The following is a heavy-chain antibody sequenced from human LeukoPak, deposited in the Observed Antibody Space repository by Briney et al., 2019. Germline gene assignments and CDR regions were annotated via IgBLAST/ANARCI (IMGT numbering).Heavy chain of an antibody. Sequence: APVKVSCKASGYTFTSYSISWVRQAPGQGLEWMGWISAYNGNTNYAQKLQGRVTMTTDTSTSTAYMELRSLRSDDTAVYYCATLVGATTFDYWGQGTLVTVSS. V-gene: IGHV1-18*01. CDR3: ATLVGATTFDY. D-gene: IGHD1-26*01. J-gene: IGHJ4*02. CDR2: ISAYNGNT. CDR1: GYTFTSYS.